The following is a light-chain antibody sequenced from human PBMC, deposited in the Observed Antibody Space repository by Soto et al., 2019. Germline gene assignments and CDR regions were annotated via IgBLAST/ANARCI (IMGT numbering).Light chain of an antibody. Sequence: ELVLTQSPGTLSLSPGERDTLPCRASQSVSSNYIAWYQQNPGKAPRLLIYGASTRATGIPDRFSGSGSGTDFTLTISILEPEDFAVYFCQQYGRSPPFAFGQGTKVDIK. CDR3: QQYGRSPPFA. CDR1: QSVSSNY. V-gene: IGKV3-20*01. CDR2: GAS. J-gene: IGKJ2*01.